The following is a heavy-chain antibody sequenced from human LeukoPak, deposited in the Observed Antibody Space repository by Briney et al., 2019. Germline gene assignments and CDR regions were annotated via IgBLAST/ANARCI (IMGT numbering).Heavy chain of an antibody. CDR2: ISTDGTT. D-gene: IGHD3-16*01. CDR1: GFTFANYA. J-gene: IGHJ6*03. V-gene: IGHV3-23*01. CDR3: AKLGHGGYYSYMDV. Sequence: PGGSLRLSCAVSGFTFANYAMTWVRQAPGKGLESVSSISTDGTTYYAHSVKGRFTLSRDDSKNTLYLQMSSLRAEDTAVYYCAKLGHGGYYSYMDVWGKGTTVTVSS.